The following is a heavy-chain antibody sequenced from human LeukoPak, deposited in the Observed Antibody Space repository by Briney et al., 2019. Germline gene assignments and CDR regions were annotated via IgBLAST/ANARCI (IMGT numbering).Heavy chain of an antibody. D-gene: IGHD2-15*01. V-gene: IGHV3-30-3*01. J-gene: IGHJ4*02. CDR1: GFAFSSYA. Sequence: GRSLRLSCAASGFAFSSYAMHWVRQAPGKGLEWVAIIKDDGGDKFYGDSVKGRFTISRDNSKNTLYLQMNNLRAEDTAVYYCARDPKRYCSGGSCYVDSWGQGTLVTVSS. CDR3: ARDPKRYCSGGSCYVDS. CDR2: IKDDGGDK.